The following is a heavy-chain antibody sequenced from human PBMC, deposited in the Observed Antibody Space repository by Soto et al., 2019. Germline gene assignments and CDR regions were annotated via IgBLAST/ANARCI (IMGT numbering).Heavy chain of an antibody. V-gene: IGHV4-4*02. Sequence: QVQLQESGPGLVKPSGTLSLTGAVSGCSISSSNGLSWVRQPPGKGLEWIGEIYHSGSTNYNPSLQSQVTLSVDKSKNQLYLRLRAVAAADTAVYYCARKVCRWSAPFDYWGQGTLVNVSS. D-gene: IGHD6-13*01. CDR2: IYHSGST. CDR1: GCSISSSNG. CDR3: ARKVCRWSAPFDY. J-gene: IGHJ4*02.